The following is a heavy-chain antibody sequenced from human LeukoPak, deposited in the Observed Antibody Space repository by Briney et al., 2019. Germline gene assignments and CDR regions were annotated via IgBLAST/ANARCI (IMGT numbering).Heavy chain of an antibody. CDR2: IKQGGSEK. V-gene: IGHV3-7*01. CDR1: GFTFSDFW. J-gene: IGHJ4*02. D-gene: IGHD3-22*01. Sequence: PGGSLRLSCAASGFTFSDFWMSWVRQAPGKGLEWVANIKQGGSEKYYVDSVKGRFTISRDNAKNSLYLQMNSLRAEDTAVYYCARDRMNYFDSSGYYDYWGQGTLVTVSS. CDR3: ARDRMNYFDSSGYYDY.